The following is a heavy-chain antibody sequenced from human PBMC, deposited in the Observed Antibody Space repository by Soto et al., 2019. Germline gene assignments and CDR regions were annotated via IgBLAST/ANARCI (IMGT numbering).Heavy chain of an antibody. D-gene: IGHD1-1*01. J-gene: IGHJ4*02. CDR2: INDYGTTI. CDR1: GFTLGNYW. Sequence: GGSLRRSCAASGFTLGNYWVHWVRQAPGKGLVWVSRINDYGTTINYAESVEGRFIISRDDAKSEVYLQMNNLRAEDSAVYYCARGGLEHFDYWGQGALVTVSS. V-gene: IGHV3-74*01. CDR3: ARGGLEHFDY.